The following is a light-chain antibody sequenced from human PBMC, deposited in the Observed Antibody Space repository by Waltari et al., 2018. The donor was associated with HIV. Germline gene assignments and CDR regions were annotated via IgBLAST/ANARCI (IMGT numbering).Light chain of an antibody. CDR1: SSNIGAGYD. CDR3: QSYDSSLRKSV. V-gene: IGLV1-40*01. CDR2: GVR. Sequence: QSVLTQPPSVSGAPGQRVTISCTGNSSNIGAGYDVHRYQQLPGTAPKLPVYGVRSPPSGVPDRFSGSKSGTSASLAITGLQPDDVTEYYCQSYDSSLRKSVFGGGTKLTVL. J-gene: IGLJ3*02.